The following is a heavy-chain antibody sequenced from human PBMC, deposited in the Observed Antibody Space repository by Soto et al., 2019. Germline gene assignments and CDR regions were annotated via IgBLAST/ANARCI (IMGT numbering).Heavy chain of an antibody. Sequence: SETLPLTWAVYGGSFSGYYWSWIRQPPGKGLEWIGEINHSGSTNYNPSLKSRVTISVDTSKNQFSLKLSSVTAADTAVYYCAIGHKQLAYYYYYIDVWGKGTTVTVSS. J-gene: IGHJ6*03. CDR1: GGSFSGYY. D-gene: IGHD6-13*01. V-gene: IGHV4-34*01. CDR3: AIGHKQLAYYYYYIDV. CDR2: INHSGST.